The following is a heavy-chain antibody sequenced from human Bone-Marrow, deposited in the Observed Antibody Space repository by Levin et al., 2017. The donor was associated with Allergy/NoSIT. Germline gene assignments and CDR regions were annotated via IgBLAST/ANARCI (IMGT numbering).Heavy chain of an antibody. CDR3: AGGYIAARQSDAFDI. V-gene: IGHV3-21*01. CDR2: ISSSSSYI. J-gene: IGHJ3*02. CDR1: GFTFSSSS. Sequence: LSLTCAASGFTFSSSSMNWVRQAPGKGLEWVSSISSSSSYIYYADTVKGRFTISRDNAKNSLYLQMNSLRAEDTAVYYCAGGYIAARQSDAFDIWGQGTMVTVSS. D-gene: IGHD6-6*01.